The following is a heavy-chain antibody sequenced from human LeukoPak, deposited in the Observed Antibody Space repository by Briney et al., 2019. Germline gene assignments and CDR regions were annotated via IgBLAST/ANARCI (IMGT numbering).Heavy chain of an antibody. D-gene: IGHD3-3*01. CDR3: ASRLWSGYHFDY. CDR2: ISGSGGST. Sequence: GGSLRLSCAASGFTFSSYSMNWVRQAPGKGLEWVSAISGSGGSTYYADSVKGRFTISRDNSKNTLYLQMNSLRAEDTAVYYCASRLWSGYHFDYWGQGTLVTVSS. J-gene: IGHJ4*02. V-gene: IGHV3-23*01. CDR1: GFTFSSYS.